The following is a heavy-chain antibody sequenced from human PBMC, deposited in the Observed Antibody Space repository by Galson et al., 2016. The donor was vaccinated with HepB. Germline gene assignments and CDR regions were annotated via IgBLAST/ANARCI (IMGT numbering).Heavy chain of an antibody. V-gene: IGHV3-15*01. D-gene: IGHD1-26*01. J-gene: IGHJ4*02. Sequence: SLRLSCAASGLTINNAWMSWVRQAPGKGLEWVGRIKTKAEGGTTDYATPVKGRFTISRDDSQNTVYLQMNSLQIDDAAVYYCGLSVGSHYGYWGQGTLVTVSS. CDR1: GLTINNAW. CDR2: IKTKAEGGTT. CDR3: GLSVGSHYGY.